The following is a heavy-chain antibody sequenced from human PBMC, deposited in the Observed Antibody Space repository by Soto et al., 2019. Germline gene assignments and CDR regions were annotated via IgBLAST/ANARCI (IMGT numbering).Heavy chain of an antibody. Sequence: PGGSLRLSCAASGFTFSDYYMSWIRQAPGKGLEWVSYITSNRSNKNYGDSVKGRFTISRDNAKNSLYLQMNSLRAEDTAVYYCARGLQHDLLFGVVTQRPIDYWGQGTLVTVSS. CDR1: GFTFSDYY. CDR3: ARGLQHDLLFGVVTQRPIDY. CDR2: ITSNRSNK. J-gene: IGHJ4*02. D-gene: IGHD3-3*01. V-gene: IGHV3-11*06.